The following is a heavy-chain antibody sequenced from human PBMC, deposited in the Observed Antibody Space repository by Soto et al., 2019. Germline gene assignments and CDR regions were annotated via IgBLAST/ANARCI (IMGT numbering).Heavy chain of an antibody. CDR2: ISGSGGST. Sequence: GESLKISCAASGFTFSSYAMSWVRQAPGKGLEWVSTISGSGGSTYYADSVKGRFTISRDNSKNTLYLQMNSLRGEDTAVYYCAKEGSSSLYSFDYWGQGTLVTVSS. J-gene: IGHJ4*02. CDR1: GFTFSSYA. V-gene: IGHV3-23*01. CDR3: AKEGSSSLYSFDY. D-gene: IGHD6-6*01.